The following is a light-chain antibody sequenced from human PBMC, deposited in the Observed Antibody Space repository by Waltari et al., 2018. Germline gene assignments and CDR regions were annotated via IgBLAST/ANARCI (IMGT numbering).Light chain of an antibody. CDR1: SGDVGGYSL. Sequence: QSALTQPASVSGSPGQSVTISCMGTSGDVGGYSLVSWYQQHPGQAPKLMFYDVTKRPSGVSNRFSGSKSGNTASLTISGLQPEDGAAYYCCSFAGSGSLVFGGGTKLTVL. V-gene: IGLV2-23*02. CDR3: CSFAGSGSLV. CDR2: DVT. J-gene: IGLJ2*01.